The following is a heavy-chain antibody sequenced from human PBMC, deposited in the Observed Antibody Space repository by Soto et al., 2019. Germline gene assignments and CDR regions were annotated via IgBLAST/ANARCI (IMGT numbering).Heavy chain of an antibody. V-gene: IGHV3-7*03. CDR3: VRGGHGSGSYLGSD. CDR2: IRQDGGAQ. D-gene: IGHD3-10*01. J-gene: IGHJ4*02. CDR1: GFTFTTYW. Sequence: EVQVVESGGGLAQPGGSLRLSCITSGFTFTTYWMSWVRQAPGKGLEWVANIRQDGGAQYYVDSVKGRFTISRDNAKNSVYLQMDSLRAEDTAVYFCVRGGHGSGSYLGSDWGQGTLVTVSP.